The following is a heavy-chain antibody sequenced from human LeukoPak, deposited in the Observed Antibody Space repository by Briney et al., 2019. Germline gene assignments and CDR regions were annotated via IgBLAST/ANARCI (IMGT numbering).Heavy chain of an antibody. CDR2: IIPIFGTA. Sequence: SVKVSCKASGGTFSSYAISWVRQAPGQGLEWMGGIIPIFGTANYAQKFQGRVTITTDESTSTAYMELSSLRSEDTAVYYCARDVAAAGIAAHYFDYWGQGTLVTVSS. J-gene: IGHJ4*02. D-gene: IGHD6-13*01. V-gene: IGHV1-69*05. CDR3: ARDVAAAGIAAHYFDY. CDR1: GGTFSSYA.